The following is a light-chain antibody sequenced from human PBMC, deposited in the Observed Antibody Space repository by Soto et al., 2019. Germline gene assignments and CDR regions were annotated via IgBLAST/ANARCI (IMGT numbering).Light chain of an antibody. CDR1: QSVRSF. Sequence: EIVLTQSPGTLSLSPGERATLSCRASQSVRSFLAWYQQKPGQAPRLLIYDASNRATGIPARFSGSGSGTDFTLTISSLEPEDFAVYYCQQRSNWPVTFGQGTKVDI. CDR3: QQRSNWPVT. CDR2: DAS. V-gene: IGKV3-11*01. J-gene: IGKJ1*01.